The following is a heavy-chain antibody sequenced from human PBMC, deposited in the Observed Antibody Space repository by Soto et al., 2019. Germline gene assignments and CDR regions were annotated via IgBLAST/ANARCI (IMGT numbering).Heavy chain of an antibody. CDR3: AQKGQGYFDY. J-gene: IGHJ4*02. CDR2: IYWDDSK. Sequence: QITLKESGPTLVKPTETLTLTCTFSGFSLNTRDLGVGWIRQPPGKALEWLAIIYWDDSKNYSPSLKSRLTITKDTSKNQVVLTVTDMDPVDTATYYCAQKGQGYFDYWGQGTLVTVSS. CDR1: GFSLNTRDLG. V-gene: IGHV2-5*02.